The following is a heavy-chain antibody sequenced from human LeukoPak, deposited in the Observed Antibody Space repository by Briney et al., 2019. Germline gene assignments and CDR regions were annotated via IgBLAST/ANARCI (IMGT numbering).Heavy chain of an antibody. CDR1: GGSFSGYY. D-gene: IGHD6-6*01. CDR2: IYYSGST. Sequence: SETLSLTCAVYGGSFSGYYWSWIRQPPGKGLEWIGYIYYSGSTNYNPSLKSRVTISVDTSKNQFSLKLSSVTAADTAVYYCARGSIAAPYWFDPWGQGTLVTVSS. CDR3: ARGSIAAPYWFDP. V-gene: IGHV4-59*01. J-gene: IGHJ5*02.